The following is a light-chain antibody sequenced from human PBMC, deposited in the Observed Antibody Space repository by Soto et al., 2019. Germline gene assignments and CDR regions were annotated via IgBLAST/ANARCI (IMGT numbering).Light chain of an antibody. Sequence: QAVVTQPASVSGSPGQSITISCTGTSSDVGAYTYISWYQQHPGKAPKLMIYEVTNRPSGVSNRFSGSKSGNTASLTISGLQAEDEADYYCSSYASSITLLFGGGTKLTVL. V-gene: IGLV2-14*01. CDR3: SSYASSITLL. CDR2: EVT. CDR1: SSDVGAYTY. J-gene: IGLJ3*02.